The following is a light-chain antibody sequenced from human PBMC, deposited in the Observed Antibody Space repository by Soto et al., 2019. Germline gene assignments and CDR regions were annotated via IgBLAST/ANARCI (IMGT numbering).Light chain of an antibody. CDR3: MQSTHWPWT. V-gene: IGKV2-30*01. J-gene: IGKJ1*01. CDR2: KVS. CDR1: QSISTY. Sequence: TQSPSSLSASVGDRVTITCRASQSISTYLNWFQQRPGQSPRRLIYKVSNRDSGVPDRFSGSGSGTDFTLKISRVEAEDVGVYYCMQSTHWPWTFGRGTKVDIK.